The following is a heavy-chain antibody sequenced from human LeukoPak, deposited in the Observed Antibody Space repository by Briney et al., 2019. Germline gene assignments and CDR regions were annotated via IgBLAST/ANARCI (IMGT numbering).Heavy chain of an antibody. J-gene: IGHJ4*02. CDR1: GGSISSYY. Sequence: SETLSLTCTVSGGSISSYYWSWIRQPPGKGLEWLGYIYYSGSTNYNPSLKSRVPISVDTSKNQFSLKLSSVTAADTAVYYCARDSNYYGSGSPFDYWGQGTLVTVSS. V-gene: IGHV4-59*01. CDR2: IYYSGST. D-gene: IGHD3-10*01. CDR3: ARDSNYYGSGSPFDY.